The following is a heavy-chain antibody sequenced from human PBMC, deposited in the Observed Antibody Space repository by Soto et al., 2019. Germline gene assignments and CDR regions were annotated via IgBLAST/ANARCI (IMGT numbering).Heavy chain of an antibody. D-gene: IGHD2-8*02. V-gene: IGHV3-9*01. J-gene: IGHJ3*02. CDR2: ISWNSGSI. CDR1: GFTFDDYA. Sequence: EVQLVESGGGLVQPGRSLRLSCAASGFTFDDYAMHWVRQAPGKGLEWVSGISWNSGSIGYADSVKGRFTISRDNAKNALYLQMNSLRAEDTALYYCASVVYAKGNDAFDIWGQGTMVTVSS. CDR3: ASVVYAKGNDAFDI.